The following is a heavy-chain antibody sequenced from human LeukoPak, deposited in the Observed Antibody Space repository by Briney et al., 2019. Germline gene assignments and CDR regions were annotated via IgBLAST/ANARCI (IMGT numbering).Heavy chain of an antibody. CDR3: ASLIPDYDFWSGPYYYYYGMDV. J-gene: IGHJ6*02. Sequence: SETLSLTCAVYGGSFSGYYWSWIRQPPGKGLEWIGEINHSGSTNYNPSLKSRVTISVGTSKNQFSLKLSSVTAADTAVYYCASLIPDYDFWSGPYYYYYGMDVWGQGTTVTVSS. D-gene: IGHD3-3*01. V-gene: IGHV4-34*01. CDR2: INHSGST. CDR1: GGSFSGYY.